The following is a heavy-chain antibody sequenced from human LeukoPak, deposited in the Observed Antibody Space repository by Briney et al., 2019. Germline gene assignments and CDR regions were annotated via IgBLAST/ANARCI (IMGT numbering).Heavy chain of an antibody. Sequence: SETLSLTCSVSGGSIRSQYWSWIRQPAGKGLEWIGRIYTSGSTTYNPSLKSRVTMSVDTSKSQFSLNLMSVAAADTAVYYCARDGDLAYCGGDCLGWFDPWGQGTLVTVSS. J-gene: IGHJ5*02. V-gene: IGHV4-4*07. CDR3: ARDGDLAYCGGDCLGWFDP. CDR2: IYTSGST. CDR1: GGSIRSQY. D-gene: IGHD2-21*02.